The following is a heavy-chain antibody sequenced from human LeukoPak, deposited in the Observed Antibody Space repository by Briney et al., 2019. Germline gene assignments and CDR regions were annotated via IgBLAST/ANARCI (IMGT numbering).Heavy chain of an antibody. Sequence: GESLKISCKGSGYSFTSYWIGWVRQMPGKGLEWMGIIYPGDSDTRYSPSFQGQVTISADKSISTAYMELSRLRSDDTAVYYCARGPAPSYRYSSSWYYWLDPWGQGTLVTVSS. D-gene: IGHD6-13*01. CDR2: IYPGDSDT. V-gene: IGHV5-51*01. CDR1: GYSFTSYW. CDR3: ARGPAPSYRYSSSWYYWLDP. J-gene: IGHJ5*02.